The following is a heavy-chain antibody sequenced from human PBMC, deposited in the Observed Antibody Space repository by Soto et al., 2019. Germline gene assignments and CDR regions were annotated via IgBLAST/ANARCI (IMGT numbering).Heavy chain of an antibody. CDR3: AGHQSHSSSYVDS. J-gene: IGHJ5*01. Sequence: SETLSLTCAVYGGSFSGYYWSWIRHPPGRGLEWIGEIYHSGSTNYNPSLKSRVTISVDTSKNQFSLKLSSVTAADTAVYYCAGHQSHSSSYVDSWGQGTQVTVSS. D-gene: IGHD6-13*01. CDR1: GGSFSGYY. CDR2: IYHSGST. V-gene: IGHV4-34*01.